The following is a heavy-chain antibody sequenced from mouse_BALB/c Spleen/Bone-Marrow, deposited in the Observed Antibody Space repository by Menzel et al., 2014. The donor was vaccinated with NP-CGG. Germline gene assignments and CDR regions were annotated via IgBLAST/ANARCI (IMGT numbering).Heavy chain of an antibody. CDR2: ISSGSSTI. Sequence: EVQGVESGGGLVQPGGSRKLSCAASGFTFSSFGMHWVRQAPEKGPEWVAYISSGSSTIYYADTVMGQFTISRDNPKNTLFLQMTSLRSEDTAMYYCARSGSSSGYFGYWVQGTTLTVSS. CDR1: GFTFSSFG. V-gene: IGHV5-17*02. CDR3: ARSGSSSGYFGY. D-gene: IGHD1-1*01. J-gene: IGHJ2*01.